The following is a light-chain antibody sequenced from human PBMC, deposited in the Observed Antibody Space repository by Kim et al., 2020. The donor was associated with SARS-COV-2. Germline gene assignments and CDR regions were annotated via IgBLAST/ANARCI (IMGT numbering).Light chain of an antibody. J-gene: IGKJ3*01. V-gene: IGKV1-12*01. CDR2: AAS. CDR3: QQSYSLPLT. CDR1: QAISTW. Sequence: ASVGDRVTITSRASQAISTWLAWYQQQPGKAPKLLIYAASDLHSGVPSRFSGSGAGTEFTLTINSLQPEDVATYSCQQSYSLPLTFGPGTKVDIK.